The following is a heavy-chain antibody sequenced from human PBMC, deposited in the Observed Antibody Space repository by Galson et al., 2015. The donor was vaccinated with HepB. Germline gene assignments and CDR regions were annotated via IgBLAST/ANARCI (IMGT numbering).Heavy chain of an antibody. D-gene: IGHD3-10*01. V-gene: IGHV5-10-1*01. J-gene: IGHJ6*02. CDR3: ARQSITMVRGVINDYYYYYGMDV. CDR2: IDPSDSYT. CDR1: GYSFTSYW. Sequence: QSGAEVKKPGESLRISCKGSGYSFTSYWISWVRQMPGKGLEWMGRIDPSDSYTNYSPSFQGHVTISADKSISTAYLQWSSLKASDTAMYYCARQSITMVRGVINDYYYYYGMDVWGQGTTVTVSS.